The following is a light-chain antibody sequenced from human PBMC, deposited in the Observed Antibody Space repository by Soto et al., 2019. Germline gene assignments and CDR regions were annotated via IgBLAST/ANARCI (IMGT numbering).Light chain of an antibody. Sequence: QSALTQPASVSGSPGQSITISCTGTSSDVGGYNYVSWYQQHPGKAPKLMIYDVSNRPSGVSNRFSGSKSVNTASLTISGLQAEDEADYYCSSYTSSSTLVFGTGTKLTVL. CDR1: SSDVGGYNY. J-gene: IGLJ1*01. CDR2: DVS. CDR3: SSYTSSSTLV. V-gene: IGLV2-14*01.